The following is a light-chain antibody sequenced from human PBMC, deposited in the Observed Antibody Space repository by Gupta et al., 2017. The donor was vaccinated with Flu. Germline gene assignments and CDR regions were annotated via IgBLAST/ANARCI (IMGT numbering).Light chain of an antibody. J-gene: IGKJ4*01. CDR1: QDIAGN. CDR2: GAS. Sequence: EIVMTQSPGTLSVSPGEGATLSCRASQDIAGNLAWYQQKPGQAPRLLLSGASTRATGTPARFSGSRSGTEFTLTISSLQSEDFAVYYCQQYNNWPLTFGGGTKVEIK. CDR3: QQYNNWPLT. V-gene: IGKV3-15*01.